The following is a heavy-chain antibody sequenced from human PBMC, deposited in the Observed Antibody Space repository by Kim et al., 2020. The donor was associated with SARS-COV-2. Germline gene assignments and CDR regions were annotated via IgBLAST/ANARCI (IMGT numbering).Heavy chain of an antibody. CDR1: GFIFTNYG. J-gene: IGHJ4*02. Sequence: GGSLRLSCAASGFIFTNYGMTWVRQAPGKGLEWVSSILNTGGTTYYADSVKCRFTISRDNSKSTLYLEMNSLRPEDTAIYYCVRGGDRISYWGQGTLVTVSS. D-gene: IGHD3-16*01. CDR2: ILNTGGTT. V-gene: IGHV3-23*01. CDR3: VRGGDRISY.